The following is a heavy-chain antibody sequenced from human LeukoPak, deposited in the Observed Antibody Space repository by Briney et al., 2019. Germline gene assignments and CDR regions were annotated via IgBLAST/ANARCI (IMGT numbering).Heavy chain of an antibody. CDR2: ISRSSTYI. D-gene: IGHD3-22*01. CDR3: ARQQYYDYSGYYARALDY. CDR1: GFTFSSYN. J-gene: IGHJ4*02. V-gene: IGHV3-21*01. Sequence: PGGSLRLSCAASGFTFSSYNMNWVRQAPGKGLEWVSSISRSSTYISYADSVKGRFTISRDNAKDSLYLQMNSLRVEDTAVYYCARQQYYDYSGYYARALDYWGQGTLVTVSS.